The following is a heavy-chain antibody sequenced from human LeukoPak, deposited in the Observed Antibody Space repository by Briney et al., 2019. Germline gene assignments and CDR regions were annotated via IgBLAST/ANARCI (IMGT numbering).Heavy chain of an antibody. Sequence: GGSLRLSCAASGFTFSSYWMHWVRQAPGKGLVWVSRINSDGSSTSYADSVKGRFTISRDNAKNTLYLQMNSLRAKDTAVYYCARVIAVAGTGYYYYGMDVWGQGTTVTVSS. V-gene: IGHV3-74*01. J-gene: IGHJ6*02. CDR3: ARVIAVAGTGYYYYGMDV. D-gene: IGHD6-19*01. CDR1: GFTFSSYW. CDR2: INSDGSST.